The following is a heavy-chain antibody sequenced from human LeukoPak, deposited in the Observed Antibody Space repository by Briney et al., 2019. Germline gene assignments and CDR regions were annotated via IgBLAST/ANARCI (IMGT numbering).Heavy chain of an antibody. J-gene: IGHJ6*02. CDR2: ISGSGGST. CDR1: GFTFSSYA. CDR3: AKWRYYYDSSGYYKIYYYYGMDV. D-gene: IGHD3-22*01. V-gene: IGHV3-23*01. Sequence: SGGSLRLSCAASGFTFSSYAMSWVRQAPGKGLEWVSAISGSGGSTYYADSVKGRFTIYRDNSKNTLYLQMNSLRAEDTAVYYCAKWRYYYDSSGYYKIYYYYGMDVWGQGTTVTVSS.